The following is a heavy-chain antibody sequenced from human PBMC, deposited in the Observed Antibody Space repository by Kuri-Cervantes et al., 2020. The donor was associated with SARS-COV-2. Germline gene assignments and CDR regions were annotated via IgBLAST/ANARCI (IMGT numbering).Heavy chain of an antibody. V-gene: IGHV1-2*04. D-gene: IGHD4-17*01. Sequence: ASVKVSCKASGYTFTGYYMHWVRQAPGQGLEWMGWINPNSGGTNYAQKFQGWVTMTRDTSISTVYMELSRLRSDDTAVYYCARDPTTVTTGIGMDVWGQGTTVTVSS. CDR1: GYTFTGYY. J-gene: IGHJ6*02. CDR3: ARDPTTVTTGIGMDV. CDR2: INPNSGGT.